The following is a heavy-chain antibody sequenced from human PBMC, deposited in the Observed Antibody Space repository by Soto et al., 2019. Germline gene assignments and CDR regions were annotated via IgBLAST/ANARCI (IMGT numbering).Heavy chain of an antibody. Sequence: QVQLVQSGAEVKKPGASVTVSCKASGYTFTSYDITWVRPATGQGLEWMGWMNPNSGHTGYAQKFQGSVPMTRNTSISTAYMELSSLRSEDTSVYYCASANYGDSYLYGMDVWGQGTTVTVSS. J-gene: IGHJ6*02. CDR3: ASANYGDSYLYGMDV. CDR2: MNPNSGHT. CDR1: GYTFTSYD. D-gene: IGHD4-17*01. V-gene: IGHV1-8*01.